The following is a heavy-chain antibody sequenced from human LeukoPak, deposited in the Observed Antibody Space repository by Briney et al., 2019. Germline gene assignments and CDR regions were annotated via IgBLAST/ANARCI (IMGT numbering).Heavy chain of an antibody. CDR2: ISTYNGHT. J-gene: IGHJ3*02. V-gene: IGHV1-18*03. CDR3: ARVNWNYDAFDI. CDR1: GYTFTSYG. D-gene: IGHD1-7*01. Sequence: GASVKVSCKASGYTFTSYGINWVRQAPGQGLEWMGWISTYNGHTNYAQKFQGRVTITRDTSASTAYMELSSLRSEDMAVYYCARVNWNYDAFDIWGQGTMVTVSS.